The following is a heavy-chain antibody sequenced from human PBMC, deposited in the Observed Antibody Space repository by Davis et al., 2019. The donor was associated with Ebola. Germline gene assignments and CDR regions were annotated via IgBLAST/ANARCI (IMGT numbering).Heavy chain of an antibody. J-gene: IGHJ6*02. CDR2: IWYDGSNK. Sequence: PGGSLRLSCAASGFTFSSYGMHWVRQAPGKGLEWVAVIWYDGSNKYYADSVKGRFTISRDNSKNTLYLQMNSLRAEDTAVYYCARELRSGTYYYYYGMDVWGQGTTVTVSS. V-gene: IGHV3-33*01. CDR1: GFTFSSYG. CDR3: ARELRSGTYYYYYGMDV. D-gene: IGHD3-3*01.